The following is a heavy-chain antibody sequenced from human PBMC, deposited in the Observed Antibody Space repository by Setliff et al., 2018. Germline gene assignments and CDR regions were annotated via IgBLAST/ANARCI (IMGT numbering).Heavy chain of an antibody. CDR1: GYTLISYG. CDR2: ISAYNGNT. CDR3: ARVLFHCSSTSCYLDAFDI. D-gene: IGHD2-2*01. J-gene: IGHJ3*02. V-gene: IGHV1-18*01. Sequence: GASVKVSCKASGYTLISYGISWVRQAPGQGLEWMGWISAYNGNTNYAQKLQGRVTMTTDTSTSTAYMELRSLRSDDTAVYYCARVLFHCSSTSCYLDAFDIWGQGTMVT.